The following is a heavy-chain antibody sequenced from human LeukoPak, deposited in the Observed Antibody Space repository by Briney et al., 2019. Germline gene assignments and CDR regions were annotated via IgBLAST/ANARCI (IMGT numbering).Heavy chain of an antibody. CDR2: IWYDGSNK. Sequence: GGSLRLSCAASGVAFSTNGIHWVRQAPGKGLERVAVIWYDGSNKYYGDSVKGRFTISRDNSKNTLYLQMNSLRAEDTAVYYCARAKDNSGRDGFDIWGQGTMVTVSS. J-gene: IGHJ3*02. V-gene: IGHV3-33*01. CDR1: GVAFSTNG. CDR3: ARAKDNSGRDGFDI. D-gene: IGHD6-19*01.